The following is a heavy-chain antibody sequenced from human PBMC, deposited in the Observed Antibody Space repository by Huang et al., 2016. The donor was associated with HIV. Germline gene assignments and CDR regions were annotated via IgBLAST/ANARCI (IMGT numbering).Heavy chain of an antibody. J-gene: IGHJ5*02. CDR1: GYMFTKYW. CDR2: IYPGDSDT. Sequence: EVQLVQSGAEVKKPGESLKISCKGSGYMFTKYWIGWVRQMPGKGLAWIGIIYPGDSDTRYSPSFPGQVTISADKSITTAYLQWSSLKASDTAIYYCARHDGARPGWVDNWGQGTLVTVSS. D-gene: IGHD4-17*01. CDR3: ARHDGARPGWVDN. V-gene: IGHV5-51*01.